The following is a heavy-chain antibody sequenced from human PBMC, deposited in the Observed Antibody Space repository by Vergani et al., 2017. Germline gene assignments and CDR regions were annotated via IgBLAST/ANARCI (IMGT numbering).Heavy chain of an antibody. V-gene: IGHV3-21*01. J-gene: IGHJ4*02. Sequence: VQLVESGGGLVKPGGSLRLSCAASGFTFSSYSMNWVRQAPGKGLEWVSSISSSSSYIYYADSVKGRFTIPRDNAKNSLYLQVNSLRAEDTAVYYCARPSRGAARDYWSEGTLVTVSS. CDR3: ARPSRGAARDY. CDR2: ISSSSSYI. CDR1: GFTFSSYS. D-gene: IGHD6-6*01.